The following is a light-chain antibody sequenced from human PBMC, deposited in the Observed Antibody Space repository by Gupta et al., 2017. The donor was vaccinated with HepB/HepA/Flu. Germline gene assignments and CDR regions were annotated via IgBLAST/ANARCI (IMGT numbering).Light chain of an antibody. J-gene: IGKJ2*01. CDR3: QQSDSTWFT. Sequence: DRVTITCRASQSISSYLNWYQQKPGKAPKLLIYAASRLQSGVPSRFSCSGSGTDFTLTISSLQPEDFATYYCQQSDSTWFTFGQGTKMEIK. V-gene: IGKV1-39*01. CDR1: QSISSY. CDR2: AAS.